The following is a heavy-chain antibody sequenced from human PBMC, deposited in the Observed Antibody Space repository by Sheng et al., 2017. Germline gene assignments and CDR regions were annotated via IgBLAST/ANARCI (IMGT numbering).Heavy chain of an antibody. CDR3: AREGGITIFGVDWALDY. Sequence: QVQLVQSGAEVKKPGSSVKVSCKASGGTFSSYTISWVRQAPGQGLEWMGRIIPILGIANYAQKFQGRVTITADKSTSTAYMELSSLRSEDTAVYYCAREGGITIFGVDWALDYWGQGTLVTVSS. CDR1: GGTFSSYT. D-gene: IGHD3-3*01. J-gene: IGHJ4*02. CDR2: IIPILGIA. V-gene: IGHV1-69*08.